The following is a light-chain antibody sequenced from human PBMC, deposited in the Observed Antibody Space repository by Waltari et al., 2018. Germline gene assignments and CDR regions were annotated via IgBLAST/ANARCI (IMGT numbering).Light chain of an antibody. J-gene: IGLJ1*01. V-gene: IGLV2-8*01. CDR2: DVN. Sequence: QSALTQPPSASGSPGQSVTISCTGTSSDVGGYNFLSWYQQHPGKAPKLMISDVNKRPSGVPDRFSGSKSGDTASLTVSGLQAEDEADYYCSSYAGSNTYVFGTGTRVTVL. CDR3: SSYAGSNTYV. CDR1: SSDVGGYNF.